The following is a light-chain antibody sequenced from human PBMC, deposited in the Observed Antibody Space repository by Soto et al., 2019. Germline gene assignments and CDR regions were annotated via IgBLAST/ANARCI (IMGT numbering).Light chain of an antibody. J-gene: IGKJ1*01. CDR1: QSVSSSY. CDR3: QQYNNWPRWT. CDR2: GAS. Sequence: EIVLTQSPGTRSLSPGERATLSCRASQSVSSSYLALYQQKPGQAPRLLIYGASTRATGFPARFSGSGSGTEFTLTISSLQSEDFAVYYCQQYNNWPRWTFGQGTKVDIK. V-gene: IGKV3-15*01.